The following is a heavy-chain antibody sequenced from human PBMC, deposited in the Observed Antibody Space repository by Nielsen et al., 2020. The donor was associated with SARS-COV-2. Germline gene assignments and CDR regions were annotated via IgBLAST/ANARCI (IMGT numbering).Heavy chain of an antibody. J-gene: IGHJ6*03. CDR1: GGSFSGYY. V-gene: IGHV4-34*01. D-gene: IGHD2/OR15-2a*01. CDR3: ARRSYYIGSYYYYYYMDV. CDR2: INHSGST. Sequence: SETLSLTCAVSGGSFSGYYWSWIRQPPGKGLEWIGEINHSGSTNYNPSLKSRVTISVDTSKNQFSLKLSSVTAADTAVYYCARRSYYIGSYYYYYYMDVWGKGTTVTVSS.